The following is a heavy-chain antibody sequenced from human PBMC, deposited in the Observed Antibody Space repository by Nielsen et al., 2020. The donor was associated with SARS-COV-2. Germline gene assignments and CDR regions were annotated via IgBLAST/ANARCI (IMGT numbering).Heavy chain of an antibody. V-gene: IGHV3-33*01. CDR2: IWYDGSNK. D-gene: IGHD3-22*01. CDR1: GFTFSSYG. Sequence: GESLKISCAASGFTFSSYGMHWVRQAPGKGLEWVAVIWYDGSNKYYADSVKGRFTISRDNSKNTLYLQMNSLRAEDTAVYYCAREDYYDSSGYFGYWGQGTLVTVSS. CDR3: AREDYYDSSGYFGY. J-gene: IGHJ4*02.